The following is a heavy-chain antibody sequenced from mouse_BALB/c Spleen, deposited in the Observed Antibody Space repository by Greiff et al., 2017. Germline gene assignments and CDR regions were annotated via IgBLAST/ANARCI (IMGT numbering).Heavy chain of an antibody. CDR1: GFTFSSYA. Sequence: EVKVVESGGGLVKPGGSLKLSCAASGFTFSSYAMSWVRQTPEKRLEWVASISSGGSTYYPDSVKGRFTISSDNARNILYLQMSSLRSEDRAMYCCARDGVRYYDFDYWGQGTTLTVSA. CDR2: ISSGGST. D-gene: IGHD1-1*01. J-gene: IGHJ2*01. CDR3: ARDGVRYYDFDY. V-gene: IGHV5-6-5*01.